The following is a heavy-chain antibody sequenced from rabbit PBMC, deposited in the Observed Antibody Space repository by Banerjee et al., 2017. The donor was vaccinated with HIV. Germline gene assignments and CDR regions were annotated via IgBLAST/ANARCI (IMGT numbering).Heavy chain of an antibody. Sequence: QEQLVESGGGLVTLGGSLKLSCTASGFSFSNKYVMCWVRQAPGKGLEWIACINTSSGNTVYASWAKGRFTISKTSSTTVTLQMTSLTAADTATYFCARTYGSNGDDYYFNGWGPGTLVTVS. D-gene: IGHD5-1*01. CDR1: GFSFSNKYV. CDR2: INTSSGNT. CDR3: ARTYGSNGDDYYFNG. J-gene: IGHJ4*01. V-gene: IGHV1S45*01.